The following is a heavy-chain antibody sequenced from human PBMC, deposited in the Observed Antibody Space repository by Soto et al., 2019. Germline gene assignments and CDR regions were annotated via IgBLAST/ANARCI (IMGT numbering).Heavy chain of an antibody. J-gene: IGHJ4*02. CDR2: IHSDGSTT. CDR3: ARVHSSSYHFFDY. D-gene: IGHD6-13*01. V-gene: IGHV3-74*01. CDR1: GFTFNYYW. Sequence: PGGSLRLSCAASGFTFNYYWMHWVRQAPGQGLVWVSHIHSDGSTTTYADSVKGRFTISRDNAKNTLYLQMSSLRAEDTAVYYCARVHSSSYHFFDYWGQGTLVTVSS.